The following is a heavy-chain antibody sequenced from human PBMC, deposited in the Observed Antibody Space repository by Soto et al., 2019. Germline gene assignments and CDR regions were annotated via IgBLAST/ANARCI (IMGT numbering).Heavy chain of an antibody. CDR2: IYYSGST. Sequence: PSETLSLTCTVSGGSISSSSYYWGWIRQPPGKGLEWIGSIYYSGSTYYNPSLKSQVTISVDTSKNQFSLKLSSVTAADTAVYYCATNYAYYYYYGMDVWGQGTTVTVSS. CDR1: GGSISSSSYY. D-gene: IGHD4-4*01. V-gene: IGHV4-39*01. CDR3: ATNYAYYYYYGMDV. J-gene: IGHJ6*02.